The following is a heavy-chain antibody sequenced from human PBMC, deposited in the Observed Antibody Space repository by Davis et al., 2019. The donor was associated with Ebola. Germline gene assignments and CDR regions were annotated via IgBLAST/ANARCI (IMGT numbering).Heavy chain of an antibody. J-gene: IGHJ4*02. D-gene: IGHD3-22*01. Sequence: PGGSLRLSCAASGFTFSAYGMHCVRQAPGQGLEWVAVIYHVESNKYYVNSVKGRFTISRDNSKNTLFLQMNSLRAEDTAVYYCTKDLGGRYYARSGQRALDFWGQGTLVTVSS. CDR2: IYHVESNK. CDR1: GFTFSAYG. CDR3: TKDLGGRYYARSGQRALDF. V-gene: IGHV3-30*18.